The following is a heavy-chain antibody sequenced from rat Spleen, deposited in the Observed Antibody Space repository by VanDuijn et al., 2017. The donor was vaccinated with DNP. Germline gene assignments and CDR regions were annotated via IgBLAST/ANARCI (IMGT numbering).Heavy chain of an antibody. CDR1: GFTFNNYW. D-gene: IGHD4-1*01. J-gene: IGHJ3*01. CDR3: ATVPTGGGFAY. CDR2: ITSIGGDT. V-gene: IGHV5-31*01. Sequence: EVQLVESGGDLVQPGRSLKFSCVASGFTFNNYWMNWLRQVPGKGLEWIASITSIGGDTYYPDSMKARYTIYRDNAQKTIYLQMDSLRSEDTATYYCATVPTGGGFAYWGQGTLVTVSS.